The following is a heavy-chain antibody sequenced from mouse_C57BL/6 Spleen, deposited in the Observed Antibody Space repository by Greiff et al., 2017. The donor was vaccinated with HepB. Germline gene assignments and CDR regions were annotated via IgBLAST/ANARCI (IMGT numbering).Heavy chain of an antibody. J-gene: IGHJ2*01. D-gene: IGHD4-1*01. V-gene: IGHV1-72*01. CDR3: ARDNWDEYYFDY. Sequence: VQLQQSGAELVKPGASVKLSCKASGYTFTSYWMHWVKQRPGRGLGWIGRIDPNSGGTKYNEKFKSKATLTVDKPSSTAYMQLSSLTSEDSAVYYCARDNWDEYYFDYWGQGTTLTVSS. CDR1: GYTFTSYW. CDR2: IDPNSGGT.